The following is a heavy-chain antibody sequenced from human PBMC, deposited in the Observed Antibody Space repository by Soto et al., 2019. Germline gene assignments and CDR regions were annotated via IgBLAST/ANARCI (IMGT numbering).Heavy chain of an antibody. J-gene: IGHJ5*02. Sequence: QVQLVQSGAEVKKPGSSVKVSCTASGGSLRNSVISWVRHAPAQRLEWLGGVIPILGTANYAQKFQGRVTMTADEATSTAYMDLSSLSPDDTAVSYCARLGHPGPWGPGTLVIVSS. CDR2: VIPILGTA. CDR3: ARLGHPGP. V-gene: IGHV1-69*01. CDR1: GGSLRNSV.